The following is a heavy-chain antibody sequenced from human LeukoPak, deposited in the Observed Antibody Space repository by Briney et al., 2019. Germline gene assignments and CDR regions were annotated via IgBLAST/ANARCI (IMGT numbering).Heavy chain of an antibody. CDR1: GFIFSSYS. D-gene: IGHD2-15*01. CDR2: ISSSTIYI. J-gene: IGHJ3*02. Sequence: GGSLRLSCAASGFIFSSYSMNWVRQAPGKGLEWVSSISSSTIYIYYADSVKGRFTISRDNAKNSLYLQMHSLRAEDTALYYCAKSQLRYCSGGGCFDAFDIWGQGTMVTVSS. V-gene: IGHV3-21*04. CDR3: AKSQLRYCSGGGCFDAFDI.